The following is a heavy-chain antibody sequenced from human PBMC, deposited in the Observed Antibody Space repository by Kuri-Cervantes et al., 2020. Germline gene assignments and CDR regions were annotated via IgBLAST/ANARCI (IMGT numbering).Heavy chain of an antibody. Sequence: LSLTCAASGFTFDDYAMHWVRQAPGKGLEWVSGISWNSGSIGYADSVKGRFTISRDNSKNTLYLQMNSLRAEDTAVYYCARERAGTGYSMVCYWGQGTLVTVSS. CDR2: ISWNSGSI. CDR3: ARERAGTGYSMVCY. CDR1: GFTFDDYA. V-gene: IGHV3-9*01. J-gene: IGHJ4*02. D-gene: IGHD3/OR15-3a*01.